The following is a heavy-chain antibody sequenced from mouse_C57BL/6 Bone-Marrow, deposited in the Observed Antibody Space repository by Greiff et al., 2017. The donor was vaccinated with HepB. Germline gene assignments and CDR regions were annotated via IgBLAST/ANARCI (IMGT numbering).Heavy chain of an antibody. CDR3: TSGYDYDVVFAY. V-gene: IGHV5-9-1*02. J-gene: IGHJ3*01. CDR2: ISSGGDYI. Sequence: EVKLMESGEGLVKPGGSLKLSCAASGFTFSSYAMPWVRQTPEKRLEWVAYISSGGDYIYYADTVKGRFTISRDNARNTLYLQMSSLKSEDTAMYYCTSGYDYDVVFAYWGQGTLVTVSA. D-gene: IGHD2-4*01. CDR1: GFTFSSYA.